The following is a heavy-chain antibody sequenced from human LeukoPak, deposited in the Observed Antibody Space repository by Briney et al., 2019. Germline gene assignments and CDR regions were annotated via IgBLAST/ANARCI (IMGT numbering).Heavy chain of an antibody. J-gene: IGHJ4*02. V-gene: IGHV3-11*04. Sequence: GGSLRLSCAASGFRFSDFYMAWIRQAPGKGLEWVSYISSSGNTIYYADSVKGRFTISRDNAKNSLYLQMDSLRAEDTAVYYCARDGTYYRSGWYRANYFDYWGQGILVTVSS. CDR3: ARDGTYYRSGWYRANYFDY. CDR1: GFRFSDFY. CDR2: ISSSGNTI. D-gene: IGHD6-19*01.